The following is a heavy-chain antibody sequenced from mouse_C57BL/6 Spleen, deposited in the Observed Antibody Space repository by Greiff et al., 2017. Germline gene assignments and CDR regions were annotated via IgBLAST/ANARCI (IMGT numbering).Heavy chain of an antibody. V-gene: IGHV5-16*01. CDR1: GFTFSDYY. CDR2: INYDGSST. Sequence: EVKLMESEGGLVQPGSSMKLSCTASGFTFSDYYMAWVRQVPEKGLEWVANINYDGSSTYYLDSLKSRFIISIDNAKNILYLQMSSLKSEDTATYYCARGGGGYFDYAMDYWGQGTSVTVSS. J-gene: IGHJ4*01. CDR3: ARGGGGYFDYAMDY. D-gene: IGHD2-3*01.